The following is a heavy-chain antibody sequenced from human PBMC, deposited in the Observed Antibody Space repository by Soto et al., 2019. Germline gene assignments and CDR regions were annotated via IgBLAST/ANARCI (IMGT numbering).Heavy chain of an antibody. CDR1: GGSISSSSYY. V-gene: IGHV4-39*01. Sequence: QLQLQESGPGLVKPSENLSLTCTVSGGSISSSSYYWGWIRQPPGKGLEWIGSIYYSGSTYYNPSLKSRVTISVDTSKNQFSLKLSSVTAADTAVYYCARLGQLWFDFDYWGQGTLVTVSS. CDR2: IYYSGST. J-gene: IGHJ4*02. CDR3: ARLGQLWFDFDY. D-gene: IGHD5-18*01.